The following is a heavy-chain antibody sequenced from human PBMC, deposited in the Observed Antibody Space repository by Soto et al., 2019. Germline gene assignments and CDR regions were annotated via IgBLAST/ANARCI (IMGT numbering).Heavy chain of an antibody. CDR2: TSAYNGNT. Sequence: ASVKVSCKASGYTFTSYGISWVRQAPGQGLEWMGWTSAYNGNTNYAQKLQGRVTMTTDTSTSTAYMELRSLRSDDTAVYYCAREGHDKYPVPLHGMDVWGQGTTVTVSS. D-gene: IGHD2-2*01. V-gene: IGHV1-18*04. J-gene: IGHJ6*02. CDR1: GYTFTSYG. CDR3: AREGHDKYPVPLHGMDV.